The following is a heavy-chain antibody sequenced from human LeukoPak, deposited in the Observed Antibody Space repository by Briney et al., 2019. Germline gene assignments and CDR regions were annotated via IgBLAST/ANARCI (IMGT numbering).Heavy chain of an antibody. Sequence: ASVKVSCKASGGTFSSYAISWVRQAPGQGLEWMGGIIPIFGTANYAQKFQGRVTITADKSTSTAYMELSRLTSEDTAVYYCARDGVASWYSYYYYLDVWGKGTTVTVSS. V-gene: IGHV1-69*06. CDR3: ARDGVASWYSYYYYLDV. J-gene: IGHJ6*03. CDR1: GGTFSSYA. D-gene: IGHD6-13*01. CDR2: IIPIFGTA.